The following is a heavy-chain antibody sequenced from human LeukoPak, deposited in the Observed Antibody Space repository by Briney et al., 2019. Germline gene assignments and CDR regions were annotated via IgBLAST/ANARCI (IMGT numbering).Heavy chain of an antibody. Sequence: GGSLRLSCAASGFTFSNYWMHWVRQAPGKGLVWVSRIKSDGTIPMYADAVKGRFTISRDNAKNTLYLPMNSLRAEDTAVYYCARDRRGADTDFAFWGHGTLVTV. V-gene: IGHV3-74*03. D-gene: IGHD1-26*01. J-gene: IGHJ4*01. CDR2: IKSDGTIP. CDR3: ARDRRGADTDFAF. CDR1: GFTFSNYW.